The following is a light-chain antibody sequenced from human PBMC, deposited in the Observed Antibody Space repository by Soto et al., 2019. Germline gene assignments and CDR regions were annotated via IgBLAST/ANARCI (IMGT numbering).Light chain of an antibody. Sequence: EIVMTQSPATLSVSPGERATLSRRASQSVSSNLAWYQQKPGQAPRLLIYGASTRATGIPDRFSGSGSGTDFTLTISRLEPEDFAVYYCQQYGSSGTFGQGTKVDIK. J-gene: IGKJ1*01. CDR2: GAS. V-gene: IGKV3-20*01. CDR3: QQYGSSGT. CDR1: QSVSSN.